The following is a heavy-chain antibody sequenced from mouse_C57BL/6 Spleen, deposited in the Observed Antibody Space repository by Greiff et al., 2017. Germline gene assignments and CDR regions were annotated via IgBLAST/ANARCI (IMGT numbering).Heavy chain of an antibody. CDR1: GYTFTSYW. CDR2: IDPCDGNT. J-gene: IGHJ1*03. Sequence: QVQLQQSGPELVMPGASVKLSCKASGYTFTSYWINWVKQRPGQGLEWIGWIDPCDGNTNYNEKFKGKATLTVDTSSSTAYMELSSLTSEDSAVYYCAREDSAGYYFDVWGTGTTVTVSA. V-gene: IGHV1-85*01. CDR3: AREDSAGYYFDV. D-gene: IGHD3-2*02.